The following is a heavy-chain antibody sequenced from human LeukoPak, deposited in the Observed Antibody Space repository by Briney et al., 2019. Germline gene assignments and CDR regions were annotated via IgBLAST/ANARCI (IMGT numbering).Heavy chain of an antibody. CDR3: ARDTAKVSDY. Sequence: PGGSLRLSCAASGFTFSSYSMNWVRQAPGKGLEWVSSISSSSSYIFYADSVKGQFTISRDNAKNSLYLQMNSLRAEDTAVYYCARDTAKVSDYWGQGTLVTVSS. D-gene: IGHD4-17*01. J-gene: IGHJ4*02. CDR2: ISSSSSYI. V-gene: IGHV3-21*01. CDR1: GFTFSSYS.